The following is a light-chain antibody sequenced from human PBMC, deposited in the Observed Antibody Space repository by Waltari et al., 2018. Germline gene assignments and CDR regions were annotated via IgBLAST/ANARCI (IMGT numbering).Light chain of an antibody. CDR3: MQGTHWPYT. J-gene: IGKJ2*01. CDR2: KVS. Sequence: DVVMTQSPLSLPVTLGQPASISCMSSQSLVHSDGNTYLMWFHQMPGQAPRRLIYKVSYREAGVPDRCSGSGSDTEFTLKISRVEADDVGVYYCMQGTHWPYTFGQGTRLDIK. V-gene: IGKV2-30*02. CDR1: QSLVHSDGNTY.